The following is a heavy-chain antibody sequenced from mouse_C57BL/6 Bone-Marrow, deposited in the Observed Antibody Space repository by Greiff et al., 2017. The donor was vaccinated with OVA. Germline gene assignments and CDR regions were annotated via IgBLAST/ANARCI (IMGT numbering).Heavy chain of an antibody. D-gene: IGHD2-1*01. CDR2: INSNGGST. Sequence: EVHLVESGGGLVKLGGSLKLSCAASGFTFSSYYMSWVRQTPEKRLELVAAINSNGGSTYYPDTVKGRFTISRDNAKNTLYLQMSSLKSEDTALYYWARRSTMGFDYWGQGTTLTVSS. CDR3: ARRSTMGFDY. CDR1: GFTFSSYY. V-gene: IGHV5-6-2*01. J-gene: IGHJ2*01.